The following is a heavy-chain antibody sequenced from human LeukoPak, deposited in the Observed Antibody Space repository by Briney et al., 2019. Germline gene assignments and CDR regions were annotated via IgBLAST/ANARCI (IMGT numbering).Heavy chain of an antibody. CDR2: IYYSGST. Sequence: SETLSLTCTVSGGSISSHYWSWIRQPPGKGLEWIGYIYYSGSTNYNPSLKSRVTISVDTSKNQFSLKLSSVTAADTAVYYCARAHSSNYCTNGVCYGVNWFDPWGQGTLVTVSS. V-gene: IGHV4-59*11. J-gene: IGHJ5*02. D-gene: IGHD2-8*01. CDR3: ARAHSSNYCTNGVCYGVNWFDP. CDR1: GGSISSHY.